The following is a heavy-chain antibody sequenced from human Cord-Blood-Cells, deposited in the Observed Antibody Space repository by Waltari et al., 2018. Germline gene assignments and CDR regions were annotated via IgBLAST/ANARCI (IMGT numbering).Heavy chain of an antibody. CDR1: GFTFSSYA. CDR3: AKDITIFGVVIIDY. CDR2: IRGSGGNT. V-gene: IGHV3-23*01. J-gene: IGHJ4*02. Sequence: EVQLLESGGGLVQPGGSLRLSCAASGFTFSSYAMSWVRQAPGKGLEWGSAIRGSGGNTYSADSVKDRFTISRDNSKNTLYLQMNSLRAEDTAVYYCAKDITIFGVVIIDYWGQGTLVTVSS. D-gene: IGHD3-3*01.